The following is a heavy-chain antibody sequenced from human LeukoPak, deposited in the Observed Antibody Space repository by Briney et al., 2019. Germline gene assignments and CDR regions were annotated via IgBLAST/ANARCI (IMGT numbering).Heavy chain of an antibody. V-gene: IGHV4-59*08. D-gene: IGHD3-22*01. CDR1: GGSTSSYY. Sequence: SETLSLTCTVSGGSTSSYYLSWIRQPPRKGREWGGYIYYSGGTNYIPSLKSRVTISVDTSKNQFYLKLSSVTAADTAVYYCARLIDYYDSSGYYPGGYWYFDLWGRGTLVTVSS. J-gene: IGHJ2*01. CDR3: ARLIDYYDSSGYYPGGYWYFDL. CDR2: IYYSGGT.